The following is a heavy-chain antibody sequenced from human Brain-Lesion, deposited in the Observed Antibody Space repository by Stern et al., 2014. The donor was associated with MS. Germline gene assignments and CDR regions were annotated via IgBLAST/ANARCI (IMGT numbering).Heavy chain of an antibody. CDR2: INPKTGRT. CDR1: GYIFTGYY. V-gene: IGHV1-2*02. D-gene: IGHD3-3*01. J-gene: IGHJ6*02. CDR3: ARDQRGITIFGVVTDYYYLGMDV. Sequence: VQLVESGAEVKKPGASVKVSCKTSGYIFTGYYIHWVRQAPGQGLEWMEWINPKTGRTNYAQEFQGRVTMSRDTSISTAYVELSSLTSDDTAVYYCARDQRGITIFGVVTDYYYLGMDVWGQGTTVTVSS.